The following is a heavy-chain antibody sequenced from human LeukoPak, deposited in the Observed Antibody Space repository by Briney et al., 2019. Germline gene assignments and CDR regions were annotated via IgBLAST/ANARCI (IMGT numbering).Heavy chain of an antibody. CDR1: GFTFDDYG. J-gene: IGHJ4*02. CDR3: ASEYSSGWHSYFDY. CDR2: LNWNGGST. V-gene: IGHV3-20*04. D-gene: IGHD6-19*01. Sequence: GGSLRLSCAASGFTFDDYGMSWVRQAPGKGLEWVSGLNWNGGSTGYADSVKGRCTISRDNAKNSLYLQMNSLRAEDTAVYYCASEYSSGWHSYFDYWGQGTLVTVSS.